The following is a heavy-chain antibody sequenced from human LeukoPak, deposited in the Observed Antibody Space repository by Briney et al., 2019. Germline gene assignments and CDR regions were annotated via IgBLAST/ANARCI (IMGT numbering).Heavy chain of an antibody. CDR2: INPNSGGT. Sequence: ASVKVSCKASGYTFTGYYMHWVRQAPGQGLEWMGRINPNSGGTNYAQKFQGRVTMTRDTSSSTGYMELRRLRSDDTAAYYCASGETLIWGQGTKVTVSS. CDR1: GYTFTGYY. J-gene: IGHJ3*02. V-gene: IGHV1-2*06. CDR3: ASGETLI.